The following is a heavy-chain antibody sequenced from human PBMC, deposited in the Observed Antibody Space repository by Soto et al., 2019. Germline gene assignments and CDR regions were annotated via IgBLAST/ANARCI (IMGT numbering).Heavy chain of an antibody. D-gene: IGHD6-6*01. CDR2: LSRGGGTT. CDR1: GFTFSSHG. V-gene: IGHV3-23*01. CDR3: AKDVQYRTDGSDV. J-gene: IGHJ3*01. Sequence: EAQLLESGGDWAQPGGSLRLSCAASGFTFSSHGMSWVRQAPGKGLEWIAGLSRGGGTTYYADSVKGRFTISRDNSKNTLYLIMNSLKVEDTALYYCAKDVQYRTDGSDVWGQGTMVTVSS.